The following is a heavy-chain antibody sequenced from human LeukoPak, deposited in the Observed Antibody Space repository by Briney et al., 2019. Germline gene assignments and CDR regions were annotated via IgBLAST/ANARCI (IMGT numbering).Heavy chain of an antibody. CDR2: INPNSGAT. V-gene: IGHV1-2*02. Sequence: ASVKVSCKASGYTFTGYYMYWVRQAPGQGLEWMGWINPNSGATNYAQKFQGRVTMTRDTSISTAYMELSRLRSDDTAVYYRARDLLGATSDYWGQGTLVTVSS. D-gene: IGHD1-26*01. CDR1: GYTFTGYY. CDR3: ARDLLGATSDY. J-gene: IGHJ4*02.